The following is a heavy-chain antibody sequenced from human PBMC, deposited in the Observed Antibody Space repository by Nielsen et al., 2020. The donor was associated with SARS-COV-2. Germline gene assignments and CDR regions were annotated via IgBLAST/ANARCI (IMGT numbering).Heavy chain of an antibody. CDR2: IRTKAHGGTT. V-gene: IGHV3-49*04. D-gene: IGHD3-10*01. J-gene: IGHJ4*02. CDR1: GFTFGDYA. Sequence: GESLKISCTASGFTFGDYAVMWVRQAPGKGLEWVGFIRTKAHGGTTEYAASVKGRFTISRDDSKSIAYLQMNSLKTEDTAVYYCTRVYYYSSGSLDYWGQGTLVTVSS. CDR3: TRVYYYSSGSLDY.